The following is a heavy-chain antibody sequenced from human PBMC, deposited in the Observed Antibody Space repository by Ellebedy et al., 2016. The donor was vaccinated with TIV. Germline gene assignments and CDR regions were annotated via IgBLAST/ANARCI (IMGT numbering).Heavy chain of an antibody. Sequence: ASVKVSXXASGYTFTSYGISWVRQAPGQGLEWMGWISAYNGNTNYAQKFQGRVTITRDTSASTAYMELSSLRSEDTAVYYCARDDPDIVVVPAAMGYYYGMDVWGQGTTVTVSS. V-gene: IGHV1-18*01. CDR2: ISAYNGNT. J-gene: IGHJ6*02. D-gene: IGHD2-2*01. CDR1: GYTFTSYG. CDR3: ARDDPDIVVVPAAMGYYYGMDV.